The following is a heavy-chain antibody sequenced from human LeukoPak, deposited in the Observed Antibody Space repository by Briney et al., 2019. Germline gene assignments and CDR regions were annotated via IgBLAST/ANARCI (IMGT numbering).Heavy chain of an antibody. V-gene: IGHV4-59*08. D-gene: IGHD3-22*01. CDR3: ARLDYYDSSGYWGLLFDI. CDR1: GGSISSYY. Sequence: PSETLSLTCTVSGGSISSYYWSWIRQPPGKGLEWIGYIYYSGSTNYNPSLKSRVTISVDTSKNQFSLKLSSVTAADTAVYYCARLDYYDSSGYWGLLFDIRGQGTMVTVSS. CDR2: IYYSGST. J-gene: IGHJ3*02.